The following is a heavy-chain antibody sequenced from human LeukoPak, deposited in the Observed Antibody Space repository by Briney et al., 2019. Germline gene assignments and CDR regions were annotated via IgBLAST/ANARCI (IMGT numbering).Heavy chain of an antibody. CDR1: GVTFSSYA. Sequence: GGSLRLSCAASGVTFSSYAMHWVRQAPGKGLEWVAVISYDGSNKYYADSVKGRFTISRDNSKNTLYLQMNSLRAEDTAVYYCARDYDFWSGYQYYLDYWGQGTLVTVSS. D-gene: IGHD3-3*01. CDR2: ISYDGSNK. V-gene: IGHV3-30-3*01. CDR3: ARDYDFWSGYQYYLDY. J-gene: IGHJ4*02.